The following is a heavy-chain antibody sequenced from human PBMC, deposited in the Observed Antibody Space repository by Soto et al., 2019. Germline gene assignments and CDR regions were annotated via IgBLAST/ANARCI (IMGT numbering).Heavy chain of an antibody. CDR2: IYYSGST. CDR3: AREKQWLPDYYFDY. CDR1: GGSISSGGYY. D-gene: IGHD6-19*01. V-gene: IGHV4-31*03. J-gene: IGHJ4*02. Sequence: SETLSLTCTVSGGSISSGGYYWSWTRQHPGKGLEWIGYIYYSGSTYYNPSLKSRVTISVDTSKNQFSLKLSSVTAADTAVYYCAREKQWLPDYYFDYWGQGTLVTVSS.